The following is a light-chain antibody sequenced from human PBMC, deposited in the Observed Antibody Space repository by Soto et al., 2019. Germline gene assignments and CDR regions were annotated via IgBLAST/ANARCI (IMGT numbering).Light chain of an antibody. V-gene: IGKV1-39*01. CDR2: GAS. Sequence: DIQMTQSPSSLSASVGDRVTITCRASQSISNYLNWYQQKPGKAPKLLIYGASSLQSGVPSRLSGSGSGTDVTLTISSLQPEDFATYYCEQSYSTRWTFGQGTKVEIK. J-gene: IGKJ1*01. CDR1: QSISNY. CDR3: EQSYSTRWT.